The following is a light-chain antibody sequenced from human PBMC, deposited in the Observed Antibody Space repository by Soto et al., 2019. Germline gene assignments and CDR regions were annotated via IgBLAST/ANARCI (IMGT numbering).Light chain of an antibody. CDR2: AAS. V-gene: IGKV1-5*01. CDR3: QQYNSYSKT. J-gene: IGKJ1*01. CDR1: QSISSW. Sequence: DIQMTQSPSTLSASVGDTVTITCRASQSISSWLAWYQQKPGNAPKLLIYAASSLESGVPSRFSGSGSGTEFTLTISSLQPDDSASYYCQQYNSYSKTFGQGTKVDIK.